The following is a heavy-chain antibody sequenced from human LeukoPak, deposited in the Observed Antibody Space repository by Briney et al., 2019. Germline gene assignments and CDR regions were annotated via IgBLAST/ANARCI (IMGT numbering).Heavy chain of an antibody. CDR1: GGSFSGYY. Sequence: PSETLSLTCAVYGGSFSGYYWSWIRQSPERGLEWIADINHSGNINYNASLQSRLTISVDTSKSQFSLMLRSVTVADTAVYYCARRSYHLLYGYYYYIDVWGKGTPVTVSS. D-gene: IGHD2-2*02. J-gene: IGHJ6*03. CDR3: ARRSYHLLYGYYYYIDV. CDR2: INHSGNI. V-gene: IGHV4-34*01.